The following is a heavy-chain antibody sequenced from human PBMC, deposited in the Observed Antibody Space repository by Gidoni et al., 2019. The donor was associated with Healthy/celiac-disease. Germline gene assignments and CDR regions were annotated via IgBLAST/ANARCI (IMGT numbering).Heavy chain of an antibody. CDR3: ARDYPEPGYSSWYDY. CDR2: MSSSVSTI. CDR1: GFTFSRYE. D-gene: IGHD6-13*01. Sequence: VQLVESGGGLVQPGGSLRLSCPASGFTFSRYEMNWVRKAPGKGLEWVSYMSSSVSTIYYADSVKGRFTISRDNAKNSLYLQMNSLRAEDTAVYYCARDYPEPGYSSWYDYWGQGTLVTVSS. V-gene: IGHV3-48*03. J-gene: IGHJ4*02.